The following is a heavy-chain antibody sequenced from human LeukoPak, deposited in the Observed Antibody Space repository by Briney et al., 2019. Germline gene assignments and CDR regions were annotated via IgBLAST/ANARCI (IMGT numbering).Heavy chain of an antibody. D-gene: IGHD6-19*01. CDR3: ARATGSSGWYSFGFNY. V-gene: IGHV4-4*07. Sequence: PSETLSLTCTVSGGSISSYYWSWIRQPAGKGLEWIGRIYTSGSTNYNPSLKSRVTMSVDTSKNQFSLKLSSVTAADTAVYYCARATGSSGWYSFGFNYWGQGTLVTVPS. J-gene: IGHJ4*02. CDR1: GGSISSYY. CDR2: IYTSGST.